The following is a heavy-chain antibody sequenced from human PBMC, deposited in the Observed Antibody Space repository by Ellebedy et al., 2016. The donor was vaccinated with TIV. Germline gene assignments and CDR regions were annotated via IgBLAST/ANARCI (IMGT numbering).Heavy chain of an antibody. Sequence: GGSLRLXXAASGFTFSQYAMHWVRQAPGKGWEWVAVMSYNGRSKYYAHSVQGRFAISRDNSRNSLFLQMNSLRGEDTAVYYCARLMEVATVVFYYGMDVWGQGTTVTVSS. D-gene: IGHD2-8*01. CDR3: ARLMEVATVVFYYGMDV. J-gene: IGHJ6*02. V-gene: IGHV3-30*09. CDR2: MSYNGRSK. CDR1: GFTFSQYA.